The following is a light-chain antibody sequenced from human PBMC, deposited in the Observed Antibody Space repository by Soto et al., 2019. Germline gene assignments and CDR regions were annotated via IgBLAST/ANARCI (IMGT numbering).Light chain of an antibody. CDR2: EVS. Sequence: QSALTQPASVSGSPGQSITIACTGTSSDVGGYNYVSWFQHHPGRAPKLMISEVSNRPSGVSNRFSASKSGNTASLTISGLQYEDEATYYCSSYSSSSTLVFGTGTKLTVL. CDR1: SSDVGGYNY. CDR3: SSYSSSSTLV. J-gene: IGLJ1*01. V-gene: IGLV2-14*01.